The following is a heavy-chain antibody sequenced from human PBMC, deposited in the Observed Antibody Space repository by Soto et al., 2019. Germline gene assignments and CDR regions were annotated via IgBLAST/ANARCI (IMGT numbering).Heavy chain of an antibody. D-gene: IGHD2-21*01. J-gene: IGHJ4*02. CDR1: GGNFKNYG. V-gene: IGHV1-69*12. CDR2: IVPSFGMA. Sequence: QVQLVQSGAEVKKPGSSVRVSCKTSGGNFKNYGLSWVRQAPGRGREWMGVIVPSFGMANYGQIFQGRVTITADEYTDTVYMDLSSLKYEDTAIYYCARGIAALGFHFWGQGTLVTVSS. CDR3: ARGIAALGFHF.